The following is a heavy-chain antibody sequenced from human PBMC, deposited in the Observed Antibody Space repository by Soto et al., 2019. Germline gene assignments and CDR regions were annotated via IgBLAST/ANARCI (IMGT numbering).Heavy chain of an antibody. J-gene: IGHJ1*01. Sequence: GASVKVSCKASGGTFSSYAISWVRQAPGQGLEWMGGIIPIFGTANYAQKFQGRVTITADESTSTAYMELSSLRSEDTAVYYCARSRTPTYYYDSSGYYRKAFQHWGQGTLVTVSS. V-gene: IGHV1-69*13. CDR3: ARSRTPTYYYDSSGYYRKAFQH. CDR1: GGTFSSYA. CDR2: IIPIFGTA. D-gene: IGHD3-22*01.